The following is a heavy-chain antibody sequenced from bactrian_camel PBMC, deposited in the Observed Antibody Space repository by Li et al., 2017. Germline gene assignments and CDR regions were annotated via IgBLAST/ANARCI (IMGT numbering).Heavy chain of an antibody. Sequence: VQLVESGGGSALAGGSVRLSCAASGYTFNTYSWFRQAPGQEREGVALINGGSRTYYTDSVKGRFTISQDNTGDTVDLQMTNLKPEDTAMYYCAASYGLCSFNARYNYWGQGTQVTVS. CDR1: GYTFNTY. D-gene: IGHD3*01. CDR2: INGGSRT. CDR3: AASYGLCSFNARYNY. J-gene: IGHJ4*01. V-gene: IGHV3S40*01.